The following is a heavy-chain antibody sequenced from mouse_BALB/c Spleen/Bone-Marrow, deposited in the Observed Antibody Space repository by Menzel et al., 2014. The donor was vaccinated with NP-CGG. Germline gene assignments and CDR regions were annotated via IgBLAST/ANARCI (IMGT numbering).Heavy chain of an antibody. Sequence: VQLQQSGPELVKPGASMKISCKASGYSFTVYTMNWVRQSHGKNLEWIGLINPYNGGTIYNQKFKGKATLTVDKSSRKASMELLSLTSEDSAVYYCARPGRYDGAWFAYWGQGTLVTVSA. D-gene: IGHD2-14*01. CDR1: GYSFTVYT. J-gene: IGHJ3*01. CDR2: INPYNGGT. V-gene: IGHV1-18*01. CDR3: ARPGRYDGAWFAY.